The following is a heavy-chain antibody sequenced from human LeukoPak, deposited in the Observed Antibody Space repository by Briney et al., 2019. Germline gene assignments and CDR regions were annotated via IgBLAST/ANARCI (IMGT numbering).Heavy chain of an antibody. D-gene: IGHD2/OR15-2a*01. J-gene: IGHJ5*02. CDR2: INPNSGCT. CDR1: GGTFSTYA. CDR3: ARFFMPKGWFDP. V-gene: IGHV1-2*02. Sequence: ASVKVSCKPSGGTFSTYAISWVRQAPGHGLEGMGWINPNSGCTNYAQKFQGRVTMTRNTSISTAYMELSRLRADDTAVYYCARFFMPKGWFDPWGQGTLVTVSS.